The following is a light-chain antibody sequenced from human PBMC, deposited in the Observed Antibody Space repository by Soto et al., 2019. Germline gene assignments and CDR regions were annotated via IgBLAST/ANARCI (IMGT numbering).Light chain of an antibody. CDR2: GAL. CDR3: QQYDSWPLT. CDR1: QSVVTSY. V-gene: IGKV3-20*01. J-gene: IGKJ4*01. Sequence: EVVLTQSPGTLSLSPGEGATLSCRASQSVVTSYLAWYQQKYGQSPRLLIYGALYRAPGIPDRFSGSGSGTDFTLTISSLQSEDFAVYYCQQYDSWPLTFGGGTKVDIK.